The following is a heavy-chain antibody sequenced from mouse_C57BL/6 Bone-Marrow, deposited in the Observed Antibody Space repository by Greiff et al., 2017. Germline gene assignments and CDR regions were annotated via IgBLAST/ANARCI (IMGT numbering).Heavy chain of an antibody. D-gene: IGHD1-1*01. V-gene: IGHV1-12*01. J-gene: IGHJ3*01. CDR1: GYTFTSYN. Sequence: QVQLQQSGAELVRPGASVKMSCKASGYTFTSYNMHWVKQTPRQGLEWIGAIYPGNGDTSYNQKFKGKATLTVDKSSNTAYLQLSSLTSEDTAVYYGGPHYYGSSQAWFAYWGQGTLVTVSA. CDR2: IYPGNGDT. CDR3: GPHYYGSSQAWFAY.